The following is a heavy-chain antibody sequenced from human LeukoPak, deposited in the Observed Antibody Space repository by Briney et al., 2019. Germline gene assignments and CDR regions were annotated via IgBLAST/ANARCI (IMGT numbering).Heavy chain of an antibody. CDR2: IIPIFGTA. CDR1: GGTFSIYA. V-gene: IGHV1-69*13. CDR3: ATQKGYSNYDFDY. D-gene: IGHD4-11*01. Sequence: SVKVSCKASGGTFSIYAISWVRQAPGQGLEWMGGIIPIFGTANCAQKFQGRVTITADESTSTAYMELSSLRSEDTAVYYCATQKGYSNYDFDYWGQGTLVTVSS. J-gene: IGHJ4*02.